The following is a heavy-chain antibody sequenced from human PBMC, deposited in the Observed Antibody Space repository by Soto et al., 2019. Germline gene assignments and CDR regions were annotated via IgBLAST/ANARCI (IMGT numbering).Heavy chain of an antibody. CDR3: ARGDRGGSGSPASYYYSGWDV. D-gene: IGHD3-10*01. CDR2: ISAGGDMT. Sequence: DVQLLESGGHSVQPGGSLRLSCSDSGFTLSSYAMSWVRQAPGKGLEWVSSISAGGDMTYNSDSVKGRFTISRDNSNNALFLQMHNLRIEDTALYYCARGDRGGSGSPASYYYSGWDVCGQGATVTVS. V-gene: IGHV3-23*01. CDR1: GFTLSSYA. J-gene: IGHJ6*02.